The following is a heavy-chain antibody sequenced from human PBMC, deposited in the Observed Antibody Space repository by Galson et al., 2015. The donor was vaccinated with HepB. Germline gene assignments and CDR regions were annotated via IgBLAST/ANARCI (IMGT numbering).Heavy chain of an antibody. V-gene: IGHV3-21*01. CDR1: GFTFSSYS. CDR2: ISSSSSYI. D-gene: IGHD3-9*01. CDR3: ARDLIPPYYDILTGPFDY. Sequence: SLRLSCAASGFTFSSYSMNWVRQAPGKGLEWVSSISSSSSYIYYADSVKGRFTISRDNAKNSLYLQMNSLRAEDTAVYYCARDLIPPYYDILTGPFDYWGQGTLVTVSS. J-gene: IGHJ4*02.